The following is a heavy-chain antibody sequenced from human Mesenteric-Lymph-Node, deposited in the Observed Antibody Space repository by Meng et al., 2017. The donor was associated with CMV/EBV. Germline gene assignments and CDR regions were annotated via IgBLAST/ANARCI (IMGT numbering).Heavy chain of an antibody. CDR1: SISSGDYY. Sequence: SISSGDYYWSWIRQPPGKGLEWIGYIYYSGDTYYNPSLESRVTISVDTSNNQFSLRLSSVTAADTAVYYCARDTMVRGVMGSWVDPWGQGTLVTVSS. V-gene: IGHV4-30-4*08. D-gene: IGHD3-10*01. J-gene: IGHJ5*02. CDR2: IYYSGDT. CDR3: ARDTMVRGVMGSWVDP.